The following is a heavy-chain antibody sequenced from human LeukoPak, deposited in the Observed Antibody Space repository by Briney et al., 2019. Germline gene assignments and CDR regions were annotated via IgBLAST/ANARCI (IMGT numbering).Heavy chain of an antibody. CDR2: ISSSGSTI. CDR1: GFTFSDYY. J-gene: IGHJ4*02. Sequence: GGSLRLSCAASGFTFSDYYMSWIRQAPGKGLEWVSYISSSGSTIYYADSVKGRFTISRDNAKNSLYLQMNSLRAEDTAVCYCARDVHIVVVTAPFDYWGQGTLVTVSS. V-gene: IGHV3-11*01. D-gene: IGHD2-21*02. CDR3: ARDVHIVVVTAPFDY.